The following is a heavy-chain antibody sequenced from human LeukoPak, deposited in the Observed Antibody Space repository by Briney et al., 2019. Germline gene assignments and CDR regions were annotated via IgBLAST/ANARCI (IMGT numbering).Heavy chain of an antibody. V-gene: IGHV3-23*01. J-gene: IGHJ3*02. CDR2: VSGNGVST. D-gene: IGHD3-3*01. CDR1: GFTFSSYA. CDR3: AKGLSASGRFNAFDI. Sequence: PGGSLRLSCAASGFTFSSYAMSWVRQAPGKGLEWVSGVSGNGVSTDYADSAKGRFTISRDNSKNTLYLQVNSLRVEDTAVYHCAKGLSASGRFNAFDIWGQGTMVTVSS.